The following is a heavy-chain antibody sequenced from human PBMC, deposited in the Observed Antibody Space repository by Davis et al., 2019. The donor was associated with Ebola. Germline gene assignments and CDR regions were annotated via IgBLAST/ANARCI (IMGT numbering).Heavy chain of an antibody. J-gene: IGHJ3*02. CDR3: ASLRRTITGMDDAFDI. CDR2: IYPGDSDT. CDR1: GYSFTSSW. Sequence: GESLKISCKGSGYSFTSSWIGWVRQMPGKGLEWMGIIYPGDSDTRYSPSFQGQVTISADKSIKTAYLQWSSLKASDTAMYYCASLRRTITGMDDAFDIWGQGTLVTVSS. V-gene: IGHV5-51*01. D-gene: IGHD1-20*01.